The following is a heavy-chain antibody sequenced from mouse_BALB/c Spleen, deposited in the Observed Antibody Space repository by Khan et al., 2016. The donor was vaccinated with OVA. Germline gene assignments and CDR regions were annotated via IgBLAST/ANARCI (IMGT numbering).Heavy chain of an antibody. D-gene: IGHD2-4*01. CDR2: KWSDGKT. J-gene: IGHJ4*01. CDR1: GFSLTSYG. Sequence: QVQLQQSGPGLVAPSQSLSITCTVSGFSLTSYGVHWVRQPPGKGLEWLVVKWSDGKTTYNSTLKSRLSISTDNSKSQVLLKMNSPQTDDTAMYNWARKTHMITTVIDYWGQGTSVTVSS. CDR3: ARKTHMITTVIDY. V-gene: IGHV2-6*02.